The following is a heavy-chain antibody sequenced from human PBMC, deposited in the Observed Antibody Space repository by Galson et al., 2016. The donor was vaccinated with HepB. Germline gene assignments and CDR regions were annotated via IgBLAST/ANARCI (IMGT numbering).Heavy chain of an antibody. CDR2: IYQSGTT. CDR3: ARTEFGLVGDTTSIVSY. D-gene: IGHD1-26*01. J-gene: IGHJ4*02. Sequence: SETLSLTCDVSGASISNGHWWSWVRQPPEKGLEWIGEIYQSGTTNYNPSLKSRVTISLDRSKNQFSLRLNSMTAADTAVYYCARTEFGLVGDTTSIVSYWGQGTLVTVSS. V-gene: IGHV4-4*02. CDR1: GASISNGHW.